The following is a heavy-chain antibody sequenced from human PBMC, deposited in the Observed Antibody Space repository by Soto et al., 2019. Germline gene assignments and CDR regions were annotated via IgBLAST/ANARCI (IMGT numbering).Heavy chain of an antibody. Sequence: GASVKVSCKASGGTFNKFAFSRVRQAPGQGFEWMGGIIPVFRSANYAQRFRGRITITADEYTSTVYLYLNDLRSDDTAVYYCARRYCASDNCPLFYYFVDLWGLGPRSPSP. CDR1: GGTFNKFA. J-gene: IGHJ6*02. CDR3: ARRYCASDNCPLFYYFVDL. D-gene: IGHD2-21*02. CDR2: IIPVFRSA. V-gene: IGHV1-69*13.